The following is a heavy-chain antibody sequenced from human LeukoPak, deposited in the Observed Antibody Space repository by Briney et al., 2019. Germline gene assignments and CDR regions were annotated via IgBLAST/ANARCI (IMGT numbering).Heavy chain of an antibody. CDR1: GFTVSSNY. V-gene: IGHV3-53*01. CDR3: ARESDSSGYYYTGY. CDR2: IYSGGST. Sequence: PGGSLRLSCAASGFTVSSNYMSWVRQAPGKGLEWVSVIYSGGSTYYADSVKGRFTISRDNSKNTLYLQMNSLRAEDTAVYYCARESDSSGYYYTGYWGQGTLVTVSS. J-gene: IGHJ4*02. D-gene: IGHD3-22*01.